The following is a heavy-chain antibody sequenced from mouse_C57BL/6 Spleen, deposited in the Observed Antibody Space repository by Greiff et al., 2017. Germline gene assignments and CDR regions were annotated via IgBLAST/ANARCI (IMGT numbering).Heavy chain of an antibody. CDR2: INPSSGYT. CDR3: ARTSTTGTGYFDY. CDR1: GYTFTSYW. V-gene: IGHV1-7*01. D-gene: IGHD1-1*01. J-gene: IGHJ2*01. Sequence: VQLQQSGAELAKPGASVKLSCKASGYTFTSYWMHWVKQRPGQGLEWIGYINPSSGYTKYNQKFKDKATLTADKSASTAYMQQSSLTYEDSAVYYCARTSTTGTGYFDYWGQGTTLTVSS.